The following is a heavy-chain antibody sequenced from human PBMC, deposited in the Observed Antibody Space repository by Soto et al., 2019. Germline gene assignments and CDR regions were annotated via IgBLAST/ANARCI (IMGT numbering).Heavy chain of an antibody. V-gene: IGHV3-30*18. CDR1: GFTFSSYG. CDR3: AKVDSSHAFDI. J-gene: IGHJ3*02. CDR2: ISYDGSNK. Sequence: LRLSCAASGFTFSSYGMHWVRQAPGKGLEWVAVISYDGSNKYYADSVKGRFTISRDNSKNTLYLQMNSLRAEDTAVYYCAKVDSSHAFDIWGQGTMVTVSS.